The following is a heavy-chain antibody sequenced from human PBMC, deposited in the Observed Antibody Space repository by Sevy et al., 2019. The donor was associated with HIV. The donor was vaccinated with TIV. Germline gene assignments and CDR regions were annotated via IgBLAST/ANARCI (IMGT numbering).Heavy chain of an antibody. CDR3: VRDDRDGYFEH. CDR1: GYTFTGYY. V-gene: IGHV1-2*02. Sequence: ASVKVSCKASGYTFTGYYMHWMRQAPGQGLEWMGWINPDSGDPTYAPKFQGRVTLTRDTSINTAYMDRRRLKSDDTAVYYCVRDDRDGYFEHWGQGTLVTVSS. J-gene: IGHJ4*02. CDR2: INPDSGDP.